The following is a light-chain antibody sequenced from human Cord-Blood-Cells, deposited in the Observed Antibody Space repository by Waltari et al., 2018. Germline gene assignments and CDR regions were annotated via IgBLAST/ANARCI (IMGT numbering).Light chain of an antibody. V-gene: IGLV2-11*01. CDR3: CSYAGSYTYV. CDR1: SSDVGGYNY. Sequence: QSALTQPRSVSGSPGQSVTISCTGTSSDVGGYNYVSWYQQHPGTAPKLMIYYVSKRPSGVPDRFSGSKSGNTASLTISGLQAEDEADYYCCSYAGSYTYVFGTGTKVTVL. J-gene: IGLJ1*01. CDR2: YVS.